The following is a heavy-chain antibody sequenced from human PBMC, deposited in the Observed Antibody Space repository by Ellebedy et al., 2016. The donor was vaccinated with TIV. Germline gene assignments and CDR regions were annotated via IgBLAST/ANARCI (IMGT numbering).Heavy chain of an antibody. Sequence: MPGGSLRLSCTVIGGSFHNFSLAWLRQPPGRGLAWIAEIYHSDTTDYSPSLKIRVTISVDTSKNQFSLKLNSVTAADTAVYYFARMSSFPRSLFDPWGQGILVTVSS. D-gene: IGHD1-26*01. CDR3: ARMSSFPRSLFDP. CDR2: IYHSDTT. J-gene: IGHJ5*02. CDR1: GGSFHNFS. V-gene: IGHV4-34*01.